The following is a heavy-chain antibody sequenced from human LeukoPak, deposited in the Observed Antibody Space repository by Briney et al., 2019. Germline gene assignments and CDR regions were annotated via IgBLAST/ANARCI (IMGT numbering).Heavy chain of an antibody. CDR2: TYYRSKWYY. J-gene: IGHJ6*02. CDR1: GDSVSSNSAA. D-gene: IGHD4-11*01. CDR3: ARESQYLYYYYGMDV. V-gene: IGHV6-1*01. Sequence: SQTLSLTCAISGDSVSSNSAAWNWIRQSPSRGLEWLGRTYYRSKWYYDYAVAVKSRISINPDTSKNQFSLQLSSVTPEDTAVYYCARESQYLYYYYGMDVWGQGTTVTVSS.